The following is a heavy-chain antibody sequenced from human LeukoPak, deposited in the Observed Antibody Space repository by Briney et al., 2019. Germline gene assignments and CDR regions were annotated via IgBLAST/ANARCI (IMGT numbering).Heavy chain of an antibody. CDR2: IYPGDSDT. Sequence: GESLKISCKGSGYSFTSYWIGWVRQMPGKGLEWMGIIYPGDSDTRYSPSFQGQVTISADKSISTAYLQWSSLKASDTAMYYCARHGRDGYNYGYFDYWGQGTLVTVSS. CDR3: ARHGRDGYNYGYFDY. D-gene: IGHD5-24*01. CDR1: GYSFTSYW. V-gene: IGHV5-51*01. J-gene: IGHJ4*02.